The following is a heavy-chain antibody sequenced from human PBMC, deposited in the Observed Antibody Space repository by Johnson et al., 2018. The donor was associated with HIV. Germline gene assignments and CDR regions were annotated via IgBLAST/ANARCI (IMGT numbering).Heavy chain of an antibody. V-gene: IGHV3-66*01. J-gene: IGHJ3*02. D-gene: IGHD4-17*01. CDR1: GFTFSDYY. CDR3: ARDSVDHGDYRGAFDI. Sequence: VQLVESGGGLVQPGGSLILSCAASGFTFSDYYMSWIRQAPGKGLECVSVIYSGSNTYHADSVKGRFTISRDNSKNTLYLQMNSLRSDDTAVYYCARDSVDHGDYRGAFDIWGQGTMVTVSS. CDR2: IYSGSNT.